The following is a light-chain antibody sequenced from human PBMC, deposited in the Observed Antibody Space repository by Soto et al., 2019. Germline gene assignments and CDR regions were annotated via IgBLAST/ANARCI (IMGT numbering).Light chain of an antibody. CDR2: DVG. V-gene: IGLV2-18*02. J-gene: IGLJ1*01. CDR3: DSYTASSTYV. CDR1: TSDVGSYNR. Sequence: QSALTQPPSVSGSPGQSVTISCTGTTSDVGSYNRVSWYQQTPGTAPKLIIYDVGSRPSGVPDRFSGSKSGNTASLTISGLQAEDEADYYCDSYTASSTYVFGTGTKVTAL.